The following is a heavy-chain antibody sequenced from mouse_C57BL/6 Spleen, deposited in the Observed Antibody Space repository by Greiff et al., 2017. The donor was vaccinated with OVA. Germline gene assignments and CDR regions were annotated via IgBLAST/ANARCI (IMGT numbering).Heavy chain of an antibody. Sequence: QVQLQQPGAELVMPGASVKLSCKASGYTFTSYWMHWVKQRPGQGLEWIGEIDPSDSYTNYNQKFKGKSTLTVDKSSGTAYMQLSSLTSEDSAVYYCARSNYGSSPWFAYWGQGTLVTVSA. D-gene: IGHD1-1*01. CDR2: IDPSDSYT. V-gene: IGHV1-69*01. J-gene: IGHJ3*01. CDR3: ARSNYGSSPWFAY. CDR1: GYTFTSYW.